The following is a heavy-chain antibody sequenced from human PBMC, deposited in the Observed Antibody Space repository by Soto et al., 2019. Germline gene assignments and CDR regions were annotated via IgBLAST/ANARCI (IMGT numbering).Heavy chain of an antibody. J-gene: IGHJ2*01. V-gene: IGHV4-39*01. CDR2: IYYSGST. D-gene: IGHD4-17*01. CDR1: GGSISSSSYY. CDR3: ARGEKDYGDYVLLYWYFAL. Sequence: QLQLQESGPGLVKPSETLSLTCTVSGGSISSSSYYWGWIRQPPGKGLEWIGSIYYSGSTYYNPSLKSRVTISVDTSKNQFSLKLSYVTAADTAVYYCARGEKDYGDYVLLYWYFALWGRGTLVTVSS.